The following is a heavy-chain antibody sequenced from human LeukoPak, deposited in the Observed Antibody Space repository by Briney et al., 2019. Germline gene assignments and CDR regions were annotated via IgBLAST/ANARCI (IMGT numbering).Heavy chain of an antibody. D-gene: IGHD6-6*01. Sequence: GGSLRLSCAASGFTFSDYYMSWIRQAPGKGLEWVSYISSSGSTIYYADSVKGRFTISGDNAKNSLYLQMNSLRAEDTAVYYCARRPLDHYYYYMDVWGEGTTVTVSS. CDR2: ISSSGSTI. V-gene: IGHV3-11*01. CDR1: GFTFSDYY. J-gene: IGHJ6*03. CDR3: ARRPLDHYYYYMDV.